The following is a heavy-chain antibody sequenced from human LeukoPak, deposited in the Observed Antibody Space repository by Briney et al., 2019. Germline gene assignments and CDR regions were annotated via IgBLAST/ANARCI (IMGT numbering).Heavy chain of an antibody. CDR2: IIPILGTA. V-gene: IGHV1-69*13. D-gene: IGHD3-22*01. CDR3: ARDNYYDSSGYYQYYFDY. Sequence: PGASVKVSCKASGYTFTSYYMHWVRQAPGQGLEWMGGIIPILGTANYAQKFQGRVTITADESTSTAYMELSSLRSEDTAVYYCARDNYYDSSGYYQYYFDYWGQGTLVTVSS. CDR1: GYTFTSYY. J-gene: IGHJ4*02.